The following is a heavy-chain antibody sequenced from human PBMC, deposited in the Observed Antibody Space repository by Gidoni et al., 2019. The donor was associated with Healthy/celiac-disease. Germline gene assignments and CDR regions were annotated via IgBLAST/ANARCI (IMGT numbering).Heavy chain of an antibody. V-gene: IGHV3-21*01. CDR3: TRSAGYSSGWYDY. CDR1: RFTFSSYS. J-gene: IGHJ4*02. Sequence: EVQLVESGGGLVKPGGSLRLSCAASRFTFSSYSMNWVRQAPGKGLEWVSSISSSSSYIYYADSVKGRFTISRDNAKNSLYLQMNSLRAEDTAVYYCTRSAGYSSGWYDYWGQGTLVTVSS. CDR2: ISSSSSYI. D-gene: IGHD6-19*01.